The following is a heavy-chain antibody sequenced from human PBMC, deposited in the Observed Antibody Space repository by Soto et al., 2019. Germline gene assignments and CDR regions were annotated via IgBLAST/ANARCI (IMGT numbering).Heavy chain of an antibody. J-gene: IGHJ6*02. CDR1: GGSISSGGYS. Sequence: SETLSLTCTVSGGSISSGGYSWTWIRQSPGKGLEWIGYAYQSGSAYYNPSLKSRVTISVDRSKNQFSLNLTSVTAADTAVYYCARDYYGMDVWGQGTTVTVS. V-gene: IGHV4-30-2*06. CDR2: AYQSGSA. CDR3: ARDYYGMDV.